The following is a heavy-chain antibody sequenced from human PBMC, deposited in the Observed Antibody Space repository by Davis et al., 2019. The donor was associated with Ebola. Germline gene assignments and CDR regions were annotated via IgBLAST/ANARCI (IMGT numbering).Heavy chain of an antibody. CDR1: GYTFTGYY. CDR2: INPNSGGT. Sequence: ASVKVSCKASGYTFTGYYMHWVRQAPGQGLEWMGWINPNSGGTNYAQKFQGWVTMTRDTSISTAYMELSSLRSEDTAVYYCAREHSNDSSGSLDYWGQGTLVTVSS. V-gene: IGHV1-2*04. CDR3: AREHSNDSSGSLDY. J-gene: IGHJ4*02. D-gene: IGHD3-22*01.